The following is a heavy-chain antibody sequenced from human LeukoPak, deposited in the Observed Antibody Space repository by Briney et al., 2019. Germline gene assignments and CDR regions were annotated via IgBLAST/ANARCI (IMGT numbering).Heavy chain of an antibody. V-gene: IGHV4-34*01. D-gene: IGHD6-19*01. CDR1: GGSFSGYY. Sequence: PSETLSLTCAVYGGSFSGYYWSWIRQPPGKGLEWIGEINHSGSTNYNPSLKSRVTISVDTSKNQFSLRLSSVTAADTAVYYCASGGSGWYLLYAFDIWGQGTMVTVSS. J-gene: IGHJ3*02. CDR2: INHSGST. CDR3: ASGGSGWYLLYAFDI.